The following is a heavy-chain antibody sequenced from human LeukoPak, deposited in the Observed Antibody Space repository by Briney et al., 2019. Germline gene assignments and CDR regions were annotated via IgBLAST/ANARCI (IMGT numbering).Heavy chain of an antibody. V-gene: IGHV4-39*01. CDR1: GGSLSSSNFY. Sequence: SETLSLSCTVSGGSLSSSNFYCGWIRQPPGKGLEWIGTIYYSGSTYYNPSLKSRVTISVETSKNQFSLQLSSVTAADRAVYYCARVVLDGSGYNYYFDYWGQGTLVTVSS. J-gene: IGHJ4*02. CDR2: IYYSGST. CDR3: ARVVLDGSGYNYYFDY. D-gene: IGHD5-12*01.